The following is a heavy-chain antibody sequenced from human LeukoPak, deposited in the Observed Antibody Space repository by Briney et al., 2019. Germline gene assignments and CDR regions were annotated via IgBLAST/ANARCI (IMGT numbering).Heavy chain of an antibody. CDR1: GFTFSNAW. CDR2: IKSKTDGGTT. CDR3: TTALRYCSGGSCYDPRDDAFDI. D-gene: IGHD2-15*01. Sequence: PGGSLRLSCAASGFTFSNAWMSWVRQAPGKGLEWVGRIKSKTDGGTTDYAAPVKGRSTISRDDSKNTLYLQMNSLKTEDTAVYYCTTALRYCSGGSCYDPRDDAFDIWGQGTMVTVSS. J-gene: IGHJ3*02. V-gene: IGHV3-15*01.